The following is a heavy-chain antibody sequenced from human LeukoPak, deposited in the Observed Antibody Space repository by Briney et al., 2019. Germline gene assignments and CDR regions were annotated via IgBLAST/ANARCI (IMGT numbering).Heavy chain of an antibody. V-gene: IGHV3-30*13. Sequence: VGSLRLSCAASVFTFTAYYMSWIRQAPGQGLEWVAVISYDGSNKYYAESVKGRFTISRDNSKNQLYLKMNSLRAEDTAVYYCARDYQKEWELQKWFDPWGQGTLVTVSS. CDR2: ISYDGSNK. CDR3: ARDYQKEWELQKWFDP. J-gene: IGHJ5*02. CDR1: VFTFTAYY. D-gene: IGHD1-26*01.